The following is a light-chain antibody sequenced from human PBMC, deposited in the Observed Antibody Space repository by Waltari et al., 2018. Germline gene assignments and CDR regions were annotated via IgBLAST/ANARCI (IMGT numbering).Light chain of an antibody. J-gene: IGKJ4*01. CDR3: QHYTNWPLT. V-gene: IGKV3D-15*01. CDR1: QSVRSN. CDR2: GVS. Sequence: EIVMTQSPATLSVSPGERAPLSCRASQSVRSNYLAWYQQKPGQAPRLLIYGVSTRATGIPDRFSGSGSGTDFTLTISSLQSEDFAVYYCQHYTNWPLTFGGGTKVEIK.